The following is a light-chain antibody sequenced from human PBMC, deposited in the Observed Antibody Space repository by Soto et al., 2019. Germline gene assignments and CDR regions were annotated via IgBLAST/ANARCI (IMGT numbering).Light chain of an antibody. J-gene: IGKJ4*01. CDR3: QQRSHWL. CDR2: DAS. V-gene: IGKV3-11*01. Sequence: EIVLTQSPATLSLSPGDRATLSCSASQTITSYLAWYQQKPGQAPRLLIYDASNRASAIPARFSGSGSGTDFTITISSLEPEDFAVYYCQQRSHWLFGGGTKVEIK. CDR1: QTITSY.